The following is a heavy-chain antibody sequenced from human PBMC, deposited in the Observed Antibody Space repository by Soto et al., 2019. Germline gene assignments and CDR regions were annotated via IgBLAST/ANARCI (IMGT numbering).Heavy chain of an antibody. CDR2: ISYDGSNK. CDR3: AKDLSNHPPAYGMDV. Sequence: LRLSCTASGFIFISYGMHWVRQAPGKGLEWVAIISYDGSNKYYADSVKGRFTISRDNSKNTLYLQMNGLRDEDTAVYYCAKDLSNHPPAYGMDVWGQGTTVTVSS. V-gene: IGHV3-30*18. CDR1: GFIFISYG. J-gene: IGHJ6*02.